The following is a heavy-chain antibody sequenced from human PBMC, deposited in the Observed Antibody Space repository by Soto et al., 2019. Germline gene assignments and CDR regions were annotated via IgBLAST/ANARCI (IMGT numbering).Heavy chain of an antibody. CDR2: IYHSGSK. J-gene: IGHJ5*02. CDR3: ARVRVGATATNWFDP. D-gene: IGHD1-26*01. V-gene: IGHV4-38-2*01. Sequence: PSETLSLTCAVSGYSISSGCDWGWIRQPPGKGLEWIGSIYHSGSKYYNPYLKSRVTISVDTSKNQFSLKLSSVTAADTAVYYCARVRVGATATNWFDPWGQGTLVTVS. CDR1: GYSISSGCD.